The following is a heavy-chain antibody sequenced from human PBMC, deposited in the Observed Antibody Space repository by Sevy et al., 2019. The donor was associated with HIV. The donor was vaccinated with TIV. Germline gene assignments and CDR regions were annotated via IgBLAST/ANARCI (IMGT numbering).Heavy chain of an antibody. CDR1: GFTFSSFG. CDR2: IWSDANIK. D-gene: IGHD3-10*01. V-gene: IGHV3-33*01. CDR3: AREDRGGLDV. Sequence: GGSLRLSCEASGFTFSSFGFHWVRQAPGKGLDWVAIIWSDANIKYYADSVKGRFTISRDNSQNTVYLQMNSLRPDDTAVYYCAREDRGGLDVWGQGTTVTVSS. J-gene: IGHJ6*02.